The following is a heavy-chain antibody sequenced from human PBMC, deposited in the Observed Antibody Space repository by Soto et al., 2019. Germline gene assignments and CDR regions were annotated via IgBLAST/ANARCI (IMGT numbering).Heavy chain of an antibody. CDR3: ARADRFGENWFDP. Sequence: PSETLSLTCTVSGGSISSSTYYWGWMRQPPGKGLEWIASFFIGGNTYYNPSLKSRVTISVDTSKNQFSLKLSSVTAADTAVYYCARADRFGENWFDPWGQGTLVTVSS. V-gene: IGHV4-39*07. J-gene: IGHJ5*02. CDR1: GGSISSSTYY. CDR2: FFIGGNT. D-gene: IGHD3-10*01.